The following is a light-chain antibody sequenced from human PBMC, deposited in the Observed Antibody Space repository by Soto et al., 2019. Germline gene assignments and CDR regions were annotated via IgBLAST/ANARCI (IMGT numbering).Light chain of an antibody. J-gene: IGLJ1*01. Sequence: QSVLTQPASVSGSPGQWITIPCTGTSSDVGGYNYVSWYQHHPGKAPKLMIYDVSNRPSGVSNRFSGSKSGNTASLIISGLQAEDEADYYCSSYTSSSTLSTYVFGTGTKLTVL. CDR2: DVS. V-gene: IGLV2-14*03. CDR1: SSDVGGYNY. CDR3: SSYTSSSTLSTYV.